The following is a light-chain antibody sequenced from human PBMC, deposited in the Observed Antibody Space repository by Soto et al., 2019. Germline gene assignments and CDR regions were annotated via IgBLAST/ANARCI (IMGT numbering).Light chain of an antibody. CDR3: QQRSNWPLT. CDR2: DAS. CDR1: QSVSRY. V-gene: IGKV3-11*01. J-gene: IGKJ4*01. Sequence: EIVLTQSPDTLSLSPGESATLSCRASQSVSRYLAWYQQKPGQTPRLLIYDASNRAAGIPARFSGSGSGTDVTITISSLEPEDFEVYYCQQRSNWPLTFGGGTKVDIK.